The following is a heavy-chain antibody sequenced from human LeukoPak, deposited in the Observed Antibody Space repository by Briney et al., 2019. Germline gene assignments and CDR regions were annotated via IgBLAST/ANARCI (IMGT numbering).Heavy chain of an antibody. CDR2: ISGSSMST. CDR1: GFTFHNHG. V-gene: IGHV3-23*01. D-gene: IGHD4-11*01. J-gene: IGHJ4*02. Sequence: GGSLRLSCEASGFTFHNHGMSWVRQAPGKGLEWITVISGSSMSTYYADSVKGRFTVSRDNSKNTVYLQMSSLRVEDSAIYYCGKDSRPSVTTFRSRWTDYWGQGILVTVSS. CDR3: GKDSRPSVTTFRSRWTDY.